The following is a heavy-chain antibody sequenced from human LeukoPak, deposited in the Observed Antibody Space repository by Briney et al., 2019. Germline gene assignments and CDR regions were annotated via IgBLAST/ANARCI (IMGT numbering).Heavy chain of an antibody. CDR1: GFTFSSKV. D-gene: IGHD3-16*01. CDR2: IRYDGSNK. CDR3: AKVKAVMITSGGVPDY. Sequence: PGGSLRLSCAASGFTFSSKVMHWVRQVPGKGLEWVTSIRYDGSNKDYADSVKGRFTISRDNSKNTLYLQMNSLRAEDTAVYYCAKVKAVMITSGGVPDYWGQGTLVSVSS. V-gene: IGHV3-30*02. J-gene: IGHJ4*02.